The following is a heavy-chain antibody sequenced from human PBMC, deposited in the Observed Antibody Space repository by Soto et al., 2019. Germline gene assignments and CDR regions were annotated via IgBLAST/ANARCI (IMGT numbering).Heavy chain of an antibody. D-gene: IGHD3-16*01. CDR3: ASIPGDYDYVWGSSRDAFDI. Sequence: GGSLRLSCAASGFTFSSYGMHWVRQAPGKGLEWVAVIWYDGSNKYYADSVKGRFTISRDNSKNTLYLQMNSLRAEDTAVYYCASIPGDYDYVWGSSRDAFDIWGQGTMVTVSS. CDR2: IWYDGSNK. J-gene: IGHJ3*02. CDR1: GFTFSSYG. V-gene: IGHV3-33*01.